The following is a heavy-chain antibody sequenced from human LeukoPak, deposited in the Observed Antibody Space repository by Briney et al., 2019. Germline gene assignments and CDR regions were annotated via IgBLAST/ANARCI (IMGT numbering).Heavy chain of an antibody. CDR1: GYTLTELS. V-gene: IGHV1-24*01. Sequence: GASVKVSCKVSGYTLTELSMHWVRQAPGKGLEWMGGFDPEDGETIYAQKFQGRVTMTEDTSTDTAYMELSSLRSEDTAVYYCATGDIEARGNYYYYYMDVWGKGTTVTVSS. J-gene: IGHJ6*03. CDR2: FDPEDGET. CDR3: ATGDIEARGNYYYYYMDV. D-gene: IGHD3-10*01.